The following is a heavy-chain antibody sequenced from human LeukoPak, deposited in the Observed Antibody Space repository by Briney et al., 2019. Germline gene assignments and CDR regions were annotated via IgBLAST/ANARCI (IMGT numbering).Heavy chain of an antibody. Sequence: PSETLSLTCTVSGGSISSYYWGWIRQPPGKGLEWIGIIYYSGSTYYNPSLESRVTISVDTSKNQFSLNLRSVTAADTAVYSCARWARGWFDPWGQGTLVIVSS. CDR1: GGSISSYY. CDR2: IYYSGST. V-gene: IGHV4-39*01. CDR3: ARWARGWFDP. D-gene: IGHD3-10*01. J-gene: IGHJ5*02.